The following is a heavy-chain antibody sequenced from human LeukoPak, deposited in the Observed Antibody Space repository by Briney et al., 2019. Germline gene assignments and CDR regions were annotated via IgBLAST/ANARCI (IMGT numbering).Heavy chain of an antibody. Sequence: SETLSLTCTVSGGSISNYHWSWIRQPPGKGLEWIGEINHSGSTNYNPSLKSRVTISVDTSKNQFSLKLSSVTAADTAVYYCARASIAAGTYYYGMDVWGQGTTVTVSS. J-gene: IGHJ6*02. CDR3: ARASIAAGTYYYGMDV. CDR2: INHSGST. CDR1: GGSISNYH. D-gene: IGHD6-13*01. V-gene: IGHV4-34*01.